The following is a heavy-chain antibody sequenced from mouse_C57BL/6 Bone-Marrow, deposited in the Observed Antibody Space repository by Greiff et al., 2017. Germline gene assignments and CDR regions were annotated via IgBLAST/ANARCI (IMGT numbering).Heavy chain of an antibody. CDR2: IWGVGST. V-gene: IGHV2-6*01. D-gene: IGHD1-1*01. CDR1: GFSLTSYG. Sequence: VMLVESGPGLVAPSQSLSITCTVSGFSLTSYGVDWVRQSPGKGLEWLGVIWGVGSTNYNSALKSRLSISKDNSKSQVFLKMNSLQTDDTAMYYCARNYYGSSYEDDYYAMDYWGQGTSVTVSS. J-gene: IGHJ4*01. CDR3: ARNYYGSSYEDDYYAMDY.